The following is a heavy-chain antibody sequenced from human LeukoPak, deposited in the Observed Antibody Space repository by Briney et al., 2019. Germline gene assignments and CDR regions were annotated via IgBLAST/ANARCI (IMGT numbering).Heavy chain of an antibody. J-gene: IGHJ4*02. D-gene: IGHD6-19*01. CDR3: AREVDISAVADY. Sequence: PGGSLRLSCAASGFTFSTYAMNWVRQAPGKGLEWVAVISYDGRQNYYADSVKGRFTISRDNAKNSLYLQMNSLRAEDTAVYYCAREVDISAVADYWGQGTLVTVSS. V-gene: IGHV3-30*04. CDR2: ISYDGRQN. CDR1: GFTFSTYA.